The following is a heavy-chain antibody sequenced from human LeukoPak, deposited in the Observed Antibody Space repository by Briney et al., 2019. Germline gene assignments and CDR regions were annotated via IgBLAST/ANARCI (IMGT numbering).Heavy chain of an antibody. V-gene: IGHV4-30-4*01. D-gene: IGHD5-24*01. Sequence: SQTLSLTCTVSGGSISSGDYYWSWIRQPPGKGLEWIGYIYYSGSTYYNPSLKSRVTISVDTSKNQFSLKLSSVTAADTAVYYCARVGYNKRNHFDYWGQGTLVTVSS. CDR2: IYYSGST. CDR3: ARVGYNKRNHFDY. J-gene: IGHJ4*02. CDR1: GGSISSGDYY.